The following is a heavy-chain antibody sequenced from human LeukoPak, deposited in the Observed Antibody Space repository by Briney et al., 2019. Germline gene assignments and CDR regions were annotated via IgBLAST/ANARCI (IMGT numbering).Heavy chain of an antibody. Sequence: SETLSLTCTVSGGSISSSSYYWGWIRQPPGKGLEWIGSIYYSGSTCYNPSLKSRVTISVDTSKNQFSLKLSSVTAADTAVYYCARDASGSHGFDPWGQGTLVTVSS. J-gene: IGHJ5*02. CDR1: GGSISSSSYY. CDR2: IYYSGST. D-gene: IGHD1-26*01. CDR3: ARDASGSHGFDP. V-gene: IGHV4-39*07.